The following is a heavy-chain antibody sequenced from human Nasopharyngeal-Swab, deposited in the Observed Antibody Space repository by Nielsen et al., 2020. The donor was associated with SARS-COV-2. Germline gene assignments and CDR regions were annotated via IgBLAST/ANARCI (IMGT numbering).Heavy chain of an antibody. J-gene: IGHJ4*02. CDR3: ARDRGGKMAAAGIYFDY. D-gene: IGHD6-13*01. V-gene: IGHV1-3*01. CDR1: GYTFTLYA. CDR2: IDAGNGNT. Sequence: ASVKVSCKASGYTFTLYAMHWVRQAPGQRLEWMGWIDAGNGNTKYSQKFQGRVTITRDTSASTAYMELSSLRSEDTAVYYCARDRGGKMAAAGIYFDYWGQGTLVTVSS.